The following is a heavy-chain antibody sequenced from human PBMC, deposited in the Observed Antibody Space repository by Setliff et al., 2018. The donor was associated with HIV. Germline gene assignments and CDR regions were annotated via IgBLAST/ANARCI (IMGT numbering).Heavy chain of an antibody. D-gene: IGHD1-1*01. V-gene: IGHV3-49*04. CDR1: GITFGDYA. J-gene: IGHJ6*02. CDR3: TPPPGTY. Sequence: PGGSLRLSCTTSGITFGDYAMGWVRQAPGKGLEWLGFIRSKAYGGTIEYAAPVKGRFTISRDDSKSIAYLQMKSLKTEDTGVYYCTPPPGTYWGQGTTVTVSS. CDR2: IRSKAYGGTI.